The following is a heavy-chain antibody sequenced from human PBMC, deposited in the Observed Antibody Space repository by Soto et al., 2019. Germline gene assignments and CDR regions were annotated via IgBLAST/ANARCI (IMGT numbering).Heavy chain of an antibody. D-gene: IGHD6-19*01. CDR1: GGSISSGGYY. CDR3: ASSLSAKTAFDI. Sequence: SETLSLTCTVSGGSISSGGYYWSWIRQHPGKGLEWIGYIYYSGSTYYNPSLKSRVTISVDTSKNQFSLKLSSVTAADTAVYYCASSLSAKTAFDIWGQGTMVTVSS. V-gene: IGHV4-31*03. CDR2: IYYSGST. J-gene: IGHJ3*02.